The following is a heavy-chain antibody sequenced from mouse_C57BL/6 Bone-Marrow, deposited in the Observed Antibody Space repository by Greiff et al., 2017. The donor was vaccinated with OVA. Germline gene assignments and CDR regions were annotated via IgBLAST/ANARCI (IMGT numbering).Heavy chain of an antibody. CDR3: ARRGIY. Sequence: QVQLQQSGAELVRPGTSVKVSCKASGYAFTNYLIEWVKQRPGQGLEWIGVINPGSGGTNYNEKFKGKATLTADKSSSTAYMQLSSLTSEDSAVYFCARRGIYWGQGTTLTVSS. V-gene: IGHV1-54*01. J-gene: IGHJ2*01. CDR1: GYAFTNYL. CDR2: INPGSGGT.